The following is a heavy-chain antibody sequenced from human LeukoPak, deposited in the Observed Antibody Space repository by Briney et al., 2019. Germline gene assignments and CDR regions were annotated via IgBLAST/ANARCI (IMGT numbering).Heavy chain of an antibody. D-gene: IGHD3-16*01. CDR2: ILNDGSQE. V-gene: IGHV3-33*01. CDR1: GFTFSSYG. CDR3: ARDDALGDNALDI. J-gene: IGHJ3*02. Sequence: PGGSLRLSCAESGFTFSSYGMHWGRQAPGKGLEWVAVILNDGSQEKYADSVKGRFTISRENSKNTLFLHMNSLRAEDTAVYYCARDDALGDNALDIWGQGKMVTVSS.